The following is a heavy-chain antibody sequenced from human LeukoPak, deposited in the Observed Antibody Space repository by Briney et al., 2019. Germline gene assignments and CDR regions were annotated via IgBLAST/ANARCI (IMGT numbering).Heavy chain of an antibody. D-gene: IGHD3-10*01. V-gene: IGHV3-66*02. CDR2: IYSGGST. CDR1: GFTVSSNY. Sequence: GSLRLSCAASGFTVSSNYMSWVRQAPGKGLEWVSVIYSGGSTYYADSVKGRFTISRDNSKNTLYLQMNSLRAEDTAVYYCARDRIVVRGVGAYYYYGMDVWGQGTTVTVSS. CDR3: ARDRIVVRGVGAYYYYGMDV. J-gene: IGHJ6*02.